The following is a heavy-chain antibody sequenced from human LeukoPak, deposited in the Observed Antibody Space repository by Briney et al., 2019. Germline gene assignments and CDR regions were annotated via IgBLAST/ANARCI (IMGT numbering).Heavy chain of an antibody. CDR1: GFTFDDYY. D-gene: IGHD6-13*01. CDR2: IGSSGGSI. Sequence: KPGGSLRLSCAASGFTFDDYYMSWIRQAPGKGLEWISYIGSSGGSINHADSVKGRFTISRDNAKNSLSLQMNSLRAEDTAVYYCVRGRTSGSSWPFDYWGQGTLVTVSS. V-gene: IGHV3-11*04. CDR3: VRGRTSGSSWPFDY. J-gene: IGHJ4*02.